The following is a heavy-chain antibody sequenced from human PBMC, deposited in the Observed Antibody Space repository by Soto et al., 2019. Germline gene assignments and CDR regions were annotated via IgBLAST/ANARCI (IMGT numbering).Heavy chain of an antibody. CDR3: ARSGSYYPGRNWFGP. Sequence: QLVQSGVEMKNPGASVKVSCKASGYTFTSYGISWVRQAPGQGLEWMGWISGFNDDTNHAQKFQGRVTVTKDTSTSAAYREVRSLKSEDTAMYYCARSGSYYPGRNWFGPWGQGTLVIVSS. D-gene: IGHD3-10*01. V-gene: IGHV1-18*01. CDR1: GYTFTSYG. CDR2: ISGFNDDT. J-gene: IGHJ5*02.